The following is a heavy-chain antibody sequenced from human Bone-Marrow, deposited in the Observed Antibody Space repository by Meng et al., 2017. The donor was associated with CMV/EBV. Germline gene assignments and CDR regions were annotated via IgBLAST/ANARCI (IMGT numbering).Heavy chain of an antibody. CDR1: GGTFSSYT. J-gene: IGHJ6*02. Sequence: SVKVSCKASGGTFSSYTISWVRQAPGQGLEWMGRIIPILGIANYAQKFQGRVTITADKSTSTAYMELSSLRSEDTAVYYCARGTYYDFWSGYYTGAGYYYGMDVWGQGTTVTVSS. D-gene: IGHD3-3*01. CDR3: ARGTYYDFWSGYYTGAGYYYGMDV. V-gene: IGHV1-69*02. CDR2: IIPILGIA.